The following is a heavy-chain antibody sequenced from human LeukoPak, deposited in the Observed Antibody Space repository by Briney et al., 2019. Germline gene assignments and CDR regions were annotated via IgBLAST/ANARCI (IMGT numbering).Heavy chain of an antibody. V-gene: IGHV4-39*01. Sequence: SETLSLTCTVSGGSISSSSYYWGWIRQPPGKGLEWIGSIYYSGSTYYNPSLKSRVTISVDTSKNQFSLKLSSVTAADTAVYYCARLPTFLAAAVDVNFDYWGQGTLVTVSS. CDR1: GGSISSSSYY. CDR2: IYYSGST. CDR3: ARLPTFLAAAVDVNFDY. J-gene: IGHJ4*02. D-gene: IGHD6-13*01.